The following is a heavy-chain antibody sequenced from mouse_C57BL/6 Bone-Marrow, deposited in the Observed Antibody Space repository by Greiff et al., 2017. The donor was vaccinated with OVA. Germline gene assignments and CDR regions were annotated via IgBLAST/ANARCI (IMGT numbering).Heavy chain of an antibody. CDR3: ARGGLPCDY. Sequence: QVQLQQPGAELVMPGASVKLSCKASGYTFTSYWMHWVQQRPGHGLEWIGEIDPSDSYTNYNQKFKGKSTLTVDKSAITAYMQLSSLTSEDSAVYYCARGGLPCDYWGQGTTLTVSS. CDR1: GYTFTSYW. D-gene: IGHD5-5*01. CDR2: IDPSDSYT. J-gene: IGHJ2*01. V-gene: IGHV1-69*01.